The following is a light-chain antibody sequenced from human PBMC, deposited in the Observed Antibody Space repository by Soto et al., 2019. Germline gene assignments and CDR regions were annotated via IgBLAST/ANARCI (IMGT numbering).Light chain of an antibody. Sequence: QLTQSPSSLSASVGDRVTITCRASQDISRYLAWYQQRAGKAPKLLIYGASTLQSGVPSRFSSAGCGTEFTLTISSLQPEDFATYHCQQLQRTPFTFGPGTTVDV. CDR3: QQLQRTPFT. CDR2: GAS. CDR1: QDISRY. V-gene: IGKV1-9*01. J-gene: IGKJ3*01.